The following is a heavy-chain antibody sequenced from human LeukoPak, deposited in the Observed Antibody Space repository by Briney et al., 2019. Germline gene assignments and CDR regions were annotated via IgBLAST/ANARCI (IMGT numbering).Heavy chain of an antibody. V-gene: IGHV3-21*01. Sequence: GGSLRLFCAASGFTFSSYSMNWVRQAPGKGLEWVSSISSSSSYIYYADSVKGRFTISRDNAKNSLYLQMNSLRAEDTAVYYCARAPAPSHYDFWSGYISYYYYGMDVWGQGTTVTVSS. CDR1: GFTFSSYS. D-gene: IGHD3-3*01. J-gene: IGHJ6*02. CDR2: ISSSSSYI. CDR3: ARAPAPSHYDFWSGYISYYYYGMDV.